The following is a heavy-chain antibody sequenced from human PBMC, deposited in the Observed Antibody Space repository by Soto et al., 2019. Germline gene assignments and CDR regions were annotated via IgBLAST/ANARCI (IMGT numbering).Heavy chain of an antibody. CDR1: GFTFSSYG. J-gene: IGHJ4*02. V-gene: IGHV3-30*03. CDR3: AIPPLGRYFGWLLNY. CDR2: ISYDGSNK. Sequence: QVQLVESGGGVVQPGRSLRLSCAASGFTFSSYGMHWVRQAPGKGLEWVAVISYDGSNKYYADSVKGRFTISRDNSKNTLYLQMNSLRAEDTAVYYCAIPPLGRYFGWLLNYWGQGTLVTVSS. D-gene: IGHD3-9*01.